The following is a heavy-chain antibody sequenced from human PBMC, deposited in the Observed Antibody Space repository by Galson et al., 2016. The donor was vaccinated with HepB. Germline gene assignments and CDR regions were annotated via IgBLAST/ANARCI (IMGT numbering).Heavy chain of an antibody. Sequence: SLRLSCAASGFTFGDYAMSWFRQAPGKGLEWVGFIRSKTYGGPTEYAASVKGRFTTPRHDSTNIAYPQMNSLKTEDTAVYYCTRYATGYYYDSSGYYAQVNYFDYWGQGTLVTVSS. CDR1: GFTFGDYA. CDR2: IRSKTYGGPT. CDR3: TRYATGYYYDSSGYYAQVNYFDY. D-gene: IGHD3-22*01. J-gene: IGHJ4*02. V-gene: IGHV3-49*03.